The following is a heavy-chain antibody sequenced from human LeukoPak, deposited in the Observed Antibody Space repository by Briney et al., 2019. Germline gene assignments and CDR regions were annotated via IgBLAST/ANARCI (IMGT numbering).Heavy chain of an antibody. CDR1: GFTVSSNY. J-gene: IGHJ4*02. Sequence: PGGSLRLSCAASGFTVSSNYMSWVRQAPGKGLEWVSVIYSSDSTYYADSVKGRFTISRDNSKNTLYLQMNSLRAEDTAVYYCARDRPTGGKGYFDYWGQGTLVTVSS. V-gene: IGHV3-53*01. CDR3: ARDRPTGGKGYFDY. CDR2: IYSSDST. D-gene: IGHD2-8*02.